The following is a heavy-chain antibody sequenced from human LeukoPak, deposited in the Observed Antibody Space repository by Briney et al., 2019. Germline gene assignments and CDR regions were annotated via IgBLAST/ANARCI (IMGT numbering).Heavy chain of an antibody. CDR2: IYPGDSDT. CDR3: ARLYYYDSSGYSYFDL. CDR1: GYSFTSYW. Sequence: GESLKTSCKGSGYSFTSYWIGWVRQMPGKGLEWMGIIYPGDSDTRYSPSFQGQVTISADKSISTAYLQWSSLKASDTAMYYCARLYYYDSSGYSYFDLWGRGTLVTVSS. J-gene: IGHJ2*01. D-gene: IGHD3-22*01. V-gene: IGHV5-51*01.